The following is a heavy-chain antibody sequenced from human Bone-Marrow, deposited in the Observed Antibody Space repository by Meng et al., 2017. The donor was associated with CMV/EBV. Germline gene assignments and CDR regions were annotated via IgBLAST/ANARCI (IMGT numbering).Heavy chain of an antibody. Sequence: ASVKVSCKASGYSFTDYYMHWVRQAPGQGLEWLGWINGHSGDTYYAQKFQGRFSLTRDTSISTAYMELTRLTSDDTAFYYCARRGGYEYSLFDLWGQGPQVTGSS. CDR1: GYSFTDYY. D-gene: IGHD5-12*01. J-gene: IGHJ5*02. CDR3: ARRGGYEYSLFDL. V-gene: IGHV1-2*02. CDR2: INGHSGDT.